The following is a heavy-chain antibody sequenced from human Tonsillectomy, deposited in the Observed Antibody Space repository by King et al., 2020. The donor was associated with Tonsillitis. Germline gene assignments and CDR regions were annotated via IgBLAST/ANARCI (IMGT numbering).Heavy chain of an antibody. Sequence: QLVQSGTEVKKPGASVKVSCKASGYIFTDYHIHWVRQAAGQGLEWMGWINPDSGGTNYAEKFQGRLTVTRDTSSTTAYMELTRLTSDDTAVYFCTRLGPARACDIWGQVTVVSVSS. V-gene: IGHV1-2*02. CDR2: INPDSGGT. J-gene: IGHJ3*02. CDR3: TRLGPARACDI. CDR1: GYIFTDYH. D-gene: IGHD1-26*01.